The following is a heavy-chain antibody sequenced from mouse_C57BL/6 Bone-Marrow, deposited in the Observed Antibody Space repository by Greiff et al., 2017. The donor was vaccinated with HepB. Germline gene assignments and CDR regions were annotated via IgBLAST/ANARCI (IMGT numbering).Heavy chain of an antibody. CDR2: INYDGSST. J-gene: IGHJ3*01. CDR3: ARDSPLYGSSYAWFAY. V-gene: IGHV5-16*01. Sequence: EVKLMESEGGLVQPGSSMKLSCTASGFTFSDYYMAWVRQVPEKGLEWVANINYDGSSTYYLDSLKSRFIISRDNAKNILYLQMSSLKSEDTATYYCARDSPLYGSSYAWFAYWGQGTLVTVSA. CDR1: GFTFSDYY. D-gene: IGHD1-1*01.